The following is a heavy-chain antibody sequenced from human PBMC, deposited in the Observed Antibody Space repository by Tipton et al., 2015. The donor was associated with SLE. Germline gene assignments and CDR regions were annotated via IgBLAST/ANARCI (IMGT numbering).Heavy chain of an antibody. Sequence: TLSLTCTVSGGSISSYYWSWIRQPPGKGLEWIGSIYHSGSTYYNPSLKSRVTISVDTPKNQFSLKLSSVTAADTAVYYCARVEAGNWFDPWGQGTLVTVSS. CDR1: GGSISSYY. V-gene: IGHV4-38-2*02. CDR2: IYHSGST. J-gene: IGHJ5*02. CDR3: ARVEAGNWFDP. D-gene: IGHD6-13*01.